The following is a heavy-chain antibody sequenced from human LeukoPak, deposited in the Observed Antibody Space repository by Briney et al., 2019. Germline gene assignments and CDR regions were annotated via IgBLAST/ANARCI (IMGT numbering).Heavy chain of an antibody. J-gene: IGHJ4*02. D-gene: IGHD5-24*01. CDR2: ISGYNGNT. CDR3: ARDTPSRRDGYDFDY. V-gene: IGHV1-18*01. CDR1: GYTFTSYG. Sequence: ASVKVSCKASGYTFTSYGISWVRQAPGQGLEWMGWISGYNGNTNYAQELQGRVTMTTDTSTCAAYMELRSLRSDDTAVYYCARDTPSRRDGYDFDYWGQGTLVTVSS.